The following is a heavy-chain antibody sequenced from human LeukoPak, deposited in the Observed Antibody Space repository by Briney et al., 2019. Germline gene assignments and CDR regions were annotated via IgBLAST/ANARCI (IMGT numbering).Heavy chain of an antibody. CDR1: GGSISSSNW. J-gene: IGHJ4*02. CDR3: ARLVAGTGRPLPGDY. V-gene: IGHV4-4*02. CDR2: IYHSGST. Sequence: PSETLSLTCAVSGGSISSSNWWSWVRQPPGKGLEWIGEIYHSGSTNYNPSLKSRVTISVDKSKNQFSLKLSSVTAADTAVYYCARLVAGTGRPLPGDYWGQGTLVTVSS. D-gene: IGHD6-19*01.